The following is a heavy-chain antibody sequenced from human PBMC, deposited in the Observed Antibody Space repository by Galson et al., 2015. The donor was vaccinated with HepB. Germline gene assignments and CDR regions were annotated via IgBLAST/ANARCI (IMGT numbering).Heavy chain of an antibody. CDR1: GFTFRSYA. J-gene: IGHJ3*02. CDR2: ITDDERHK. V-gene: IGHV3-30-3*01. Sequence: SLKLSCEASGFTFRSYAMHWVRQAPGKGLEWTICITDDERHKYYADKVKGRFTISTDKSKNTVFMQMNSLRGEDTAVYYCARAGYYDRLGDLDMWGQITMVAVSS. CDR3: ARAGYYDRLGDLDM. D-gene: IGHD3-22*01.